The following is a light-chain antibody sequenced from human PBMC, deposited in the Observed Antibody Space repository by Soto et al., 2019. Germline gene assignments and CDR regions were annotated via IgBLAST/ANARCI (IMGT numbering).Light chain of an antibody. V-gene: IGKV1-39*01. CDR3: QQSYSVPPT. CDR2: ETT. Sequence: IMMTQSPSSLSASVGDRVTMTCRASQTIRRYLNWYEQKPGKAPKLLIYETTSLQVGVPSRFSGSGSGTNFTLTISNLQPADFATYYCQQSYSVPPTFGQGTRVEI. J-gene: IGKJ1*01. CDR1: QTIRRY.